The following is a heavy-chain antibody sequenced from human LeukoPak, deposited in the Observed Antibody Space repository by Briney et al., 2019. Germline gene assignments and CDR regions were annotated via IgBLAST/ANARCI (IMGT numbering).Heavy chain of an antibody. V-gene: IGHV1-18*01. CDR1: GYTFTSYG. J-gene: IGHJ3*02. Sequence: ASVKVSRKASGYTFTSYGISWVRQAPGQGLEWMGWISAYNGNTNYAQKLQGRVTMTTDTSTSTAYMELRSLRSDDTAVYYCARVGRWLQYDAFDIWGQGTMVTVSS. D-gene: IGHD5-24*01. CDR2: ISAYNGNT. CDR3: ARVGRWLQYDAFDI.